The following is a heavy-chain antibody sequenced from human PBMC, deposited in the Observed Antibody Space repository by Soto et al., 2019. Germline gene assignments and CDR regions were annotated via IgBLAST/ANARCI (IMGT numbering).Heavy chain of an antibody. CDR2: ISYDGSNK. Sequence: QVQLVESGGGVVQPGRSLRLSCAASGFTFSSYGMHWVRQAPGKGLEWVAVISYDGSNKYYADSVKGRFTISRDNSKNTLYLQMNSLRAEDTAVYYCAKSLYSGYPRGDYYGMDVW. J-gene: IGHJ6*01. V-gene: IGHV3-30*18. D-gene: IGHD5-12*01. CDR3: AKSLYSGYPRGDYYGMDV. CDR1: GFTFSSYG.